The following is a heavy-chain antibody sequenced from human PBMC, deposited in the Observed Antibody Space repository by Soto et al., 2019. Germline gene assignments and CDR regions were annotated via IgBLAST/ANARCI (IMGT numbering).Heavy chain of an antibody. Sequence: QVQLQESGPGLVKPSGTLSLTCAVSGGSISSSNWWSWVRQPPGKGLEWIGEVYHSGSTNYNPSLKSRVTISVDKSKNQFSLKLRSVTAADTAVYYCARADMGGSSWPFDYWGQGTLVTVSS. V-gene: IGHV4-4*02. J-gene: IGHJ4*02. CDR2: VYHSGST. CDR1: GGSISSSNW. D-gene: IGHD6-13*01. CDR3: ARADMGGSSWPFDY.